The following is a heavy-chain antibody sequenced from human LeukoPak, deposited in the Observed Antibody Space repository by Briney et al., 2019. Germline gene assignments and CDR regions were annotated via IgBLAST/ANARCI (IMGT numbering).Heavy chain of an antibody. D-gene: IGHD1-26*01. Sequence: PGGSLRLSCAASGFTFSSYSMNWVRQAPGKGLEWVSSISSSSSYIYYADSVKGRFTISRDNSKNTLYLQMNSLRAEDTAVYYCASSGNYYPYLLDYWGQGTLVTVSS. J-gene: IGHJ4*02. CDR3: ASSGNYYPYLLDY. V-gene: IGHV3-21*04. CDR2: ISSSSSYI. CDR1: GFTFSSYS.